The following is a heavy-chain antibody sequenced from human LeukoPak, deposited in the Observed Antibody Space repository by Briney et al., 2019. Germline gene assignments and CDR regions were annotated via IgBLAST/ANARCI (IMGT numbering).Heavy chain of an antibody. D-gene: IGHD3-16*01. Sequence: GGSLRLSCAASGFTFSSYGMHWVRQAPGKGLEWVAVISYDGSNKYYADSVKGRFTISRDNSKNTLYLQMNSLRAEDTAVYYCAKVRTIMITFGGVMGYWGQGTLVTVSS. J-gene: IGHJ4*02. CDR2: ISYDGSNK. V-gene: IGHV3-30*18. CDR3: AKVRTIMITFGGVMGY. CDR1: GFTFSSYG.